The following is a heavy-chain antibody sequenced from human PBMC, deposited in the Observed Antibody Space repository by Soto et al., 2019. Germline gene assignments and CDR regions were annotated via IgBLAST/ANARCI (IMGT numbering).Heavy chain of an antibody. D-gene: IGHD6-13*01. Sequence: NPSETLSLTCTVSGGSISSGGYYWSWIRHHPGKGLEWIGYIFYSGSTFYSPSLKSRVTISVDTARNQFSLNLRSVTAADTSVYYCARGEFSSSWYRESLFDSWGQGTLVTVSS. V-gene: IGHV4-31*03. CDR1: GGSISSGGYY. CDR2: IFYSGST. CDR3: ARGEFSSSWYRESLFDS. J-gene: IGHJ4*02.